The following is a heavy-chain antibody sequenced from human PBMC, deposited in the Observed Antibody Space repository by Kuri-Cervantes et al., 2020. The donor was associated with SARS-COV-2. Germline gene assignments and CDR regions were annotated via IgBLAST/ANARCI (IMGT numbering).Heavy chain of an antibody. CDR2: IIPIFGTA. CDR1: GGTFSSYA. Sequence: SVKVSCKASGGTFSSYAISWVRQAPGQGLEWMGGIIPIFGTANYAQKFQGRVSITADESTSTAYMELSSLRSEDTAVYYCARRVTGTLGYWFDPWGQGTLVTVSS. CDR3: ARRVTGTLGYWFDP. J-gene: IGHJ5*02. V-gene: IGHV1-69*13. D-gene: IGHD1-20*01.